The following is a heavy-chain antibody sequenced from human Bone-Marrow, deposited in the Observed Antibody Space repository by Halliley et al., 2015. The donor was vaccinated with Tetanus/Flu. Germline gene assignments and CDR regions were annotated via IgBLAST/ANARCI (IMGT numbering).Heavy chain of an antibody. CDR2: IYYSGGT. D-gene: IGHD2-2*01. CDR3: ARGFPLSTSEGGGLSA. V-gene: IGHV4-61*01. J-gene: IGHJ4*02. CDR1: GASVSSGSYY. Sequence: TLSLTCTVSGASVSSGSYYWSWIRQPPGKGLEWVGYIYYSGGTNYNPSLKSRVTILLDRSRNQFSLQLGSVTAADTAVYYCARGFPLSTSEGGGLSAGGQGPLVTASS.